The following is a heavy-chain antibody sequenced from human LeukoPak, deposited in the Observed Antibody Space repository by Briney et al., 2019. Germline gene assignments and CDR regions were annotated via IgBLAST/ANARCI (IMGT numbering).Heavy chain of an antibody. CDR1: GFTFSNYA. D-gene: IGHD5-18*01. V-gene: IGHV3-23*01. J-gene: IGHJ4*02. CDR2: IGGGGSNT. CDR3: AKGRTQLWF. Sequence: GGSLRLSCAASGFTFSNYAMTWVRQAPGKGLEWVSSIGGGGSNTYYADSVKGRFTISRDNSKNTLYLQMNGLRDEDTAVYYCAKGRTQLWFRGQGTLVTVSS.